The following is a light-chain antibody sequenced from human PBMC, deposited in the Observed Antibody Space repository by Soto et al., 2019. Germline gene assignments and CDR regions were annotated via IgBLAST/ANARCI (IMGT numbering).Light chain of an antibody. CDR2: DVS. V-gene: IGLV2-11*01. CDR3: CSYAGSSYV. CDR1: SNDVGGYNY. J-gene: IGLJ1*01. Sequence: QSALTQPRSVSGSPGQPVTISCTGTSNDVGGYNYVSWYQHHPGKAPKLMIYDVSKRPSGVPDRFSGSKSGNTASLTISGLQAEDEADYYCCSYAGSSYVFGTGTKLTVL.